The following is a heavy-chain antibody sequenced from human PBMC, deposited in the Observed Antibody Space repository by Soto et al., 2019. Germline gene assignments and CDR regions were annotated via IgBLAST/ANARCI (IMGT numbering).Heavy chain of an antibody. CDR1: GFTFSSYA. Sequence: GGSLRLSCAASGFTFSSYAMSWVRQAPGKGLEWVSAISGSGGSTYYADSVKGRFTISRDNSKNTLYLQMNSLRAEDTAVYYRAKVLRFLEWLAWYYGMDVWGQGTTVTVSS. CDR2: ISGSGGST. V-gene: IGHV3-23*01. D-gene: IGHD3-3*01. CDR3: AKVLRFLEWLAWYYGMDV. J-gene: IGHJ6*02.